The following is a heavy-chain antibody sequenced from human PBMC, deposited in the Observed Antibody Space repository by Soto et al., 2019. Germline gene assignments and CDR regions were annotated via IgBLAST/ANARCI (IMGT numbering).Heavy chain of an antibody. CDR2: VYHSGNT. D-gene: IGHD6-13*01. V-gene: IGHV4-4*02. CDR1: GDSISSDKW. Sequence: QVQLQESGPGLVKPSGTLSLTCAVSGDSISSDKWWSWVRQPPGKGLEWIGEVYHSGNTNYNPSLKSRVIISVDKSNNQFSLKLSSVTDADTAMYYCARGERQQQRDYWGQGTLVTVSS. CDR3: ARGERQQQRDY. J-gene: IGHJ4*02.